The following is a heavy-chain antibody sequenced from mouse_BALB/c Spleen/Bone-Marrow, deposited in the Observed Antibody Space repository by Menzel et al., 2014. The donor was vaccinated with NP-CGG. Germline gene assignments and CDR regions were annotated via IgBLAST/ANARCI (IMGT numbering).Heavy chain of an antibody. CDR1: GFTFSSYG. Sequence: EVQAVESGGGLVQPGGSLKLSCAASGFTFSSYGMSWVRQTPDKRLELVATINTNGGNTYYPDSVKGRFTISRDNAKNTLYLQMSSLKSEDTAMYYCARGLDYWGQGTTLTVSS. J-gene: IGHJ2*01. V-gene: IGHV5-6-3*01. CDR3: ARGLDY. CDR2: INTNGGNT.